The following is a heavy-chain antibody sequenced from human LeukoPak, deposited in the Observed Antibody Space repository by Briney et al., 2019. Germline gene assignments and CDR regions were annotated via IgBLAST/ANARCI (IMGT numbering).Heavy chain of an antibody. V-gene: IGHV3-7*01. CDR1: GFTFSSYW. CDR3: ARLTSCSSTSCYIKDYYYQYMDV. D-gene: IGHD2-2*02. CDR2: IKQDGSVT. J-gene: IGHJ6*03. Sequence: PGGSLRLSCAASGFTFSSYWMNWVRQAPGKGLEWVANIKQDGSVTYYVDSVKGRFTISRDNAKKSLYLQMNSLGAEDTAVYYCARLTSCSSTSCYIKDYYYQYMDVWGKGTTVTVSS.